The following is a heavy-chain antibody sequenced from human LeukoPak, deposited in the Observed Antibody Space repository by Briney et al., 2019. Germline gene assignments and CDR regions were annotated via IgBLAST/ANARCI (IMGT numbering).Heavy chain of an antibody. CDR3: ARGEAPEDR. CDR2: INPHTGDT. Sequence: ASVKVSCKASGYTFTGYYIHWVRQAPGQGLEWLGWINPHTGDTYHAQKFQGRVTMTSDASVNTAYLQLSRLKSDDTAIYYCARGEAPEDRWGQGSLVTVSS. J-gene: IGHJ4*02. V-gene: IGHV1-2*02. CDR1: GYTFTGYY.